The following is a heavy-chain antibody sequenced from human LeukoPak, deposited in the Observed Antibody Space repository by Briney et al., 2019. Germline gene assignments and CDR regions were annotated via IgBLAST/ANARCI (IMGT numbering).Heavy chain of an antibody. Sequence: ASVKVSCKASGYTFTSYGISWVRQAPGQGLEWMGWISAYNGNTNYAQKLQGRVTMTTDTSTSTAYMELRSLRSDDTAVYYCARDGTRTYYYGSGSLSFDYWGQGTLVTVSS. CDR3: ARDGTRTYYYGSGSLSFDY. J-gene: IGHJ4*02. V-gene: IGHV1-18*01. D-gene: IGHD3-10*01. CDR1: GYTFTSYG. CDR2: ISAYNGNT.